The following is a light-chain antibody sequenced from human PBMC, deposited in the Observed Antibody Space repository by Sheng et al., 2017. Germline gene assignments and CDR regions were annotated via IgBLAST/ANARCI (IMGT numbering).Light chain of an antibody. CDR2: GAS. Sequence: EIVVTQSPATLSVSPGGRATLSCRASQSVSSNLAWYQQKPGQAPRLLIYGASSRATGIPDRFSGSGSGTDFTLTISSLQAEDVAVYYCQQYYTTPRTFGQGTKLEIK. V-gene: IGKV3D-15*01. J-gene: IGKJ2*01. CDR1: QSVSSN. CDR3: QQYYTTPRT.